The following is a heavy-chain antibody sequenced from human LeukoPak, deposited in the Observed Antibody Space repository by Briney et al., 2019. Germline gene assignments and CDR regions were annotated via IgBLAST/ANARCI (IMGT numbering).Heavy chain of an antibody. J-gene: IGHJ4*02. CDR3: AKDGKYCGSATCYQYFDY. CDR1: AFTFSTYA. D-gene: IGHD2-2*01. V-gene: IGHV3-23*01. CDR2: ISGSGGSA. Sequence: PGGSLRLSCAASAFTFSTYAMNWVRQAPGKGLEWVSAISGSGGSASYTDSVKGRFAISRDNSKSTLYLQMNSLRAEDTAVYYCAKDGKYCGSATCYQYFDYWGQGTLVTVSS.